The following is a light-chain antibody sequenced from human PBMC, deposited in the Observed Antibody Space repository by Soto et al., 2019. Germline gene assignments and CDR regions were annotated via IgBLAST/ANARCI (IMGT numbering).Light chain of an antibody. J-gene: IGKJ2*01. V-gene: IGKV1-39*01. Sequence: DIQMTQSPSSLSASVGDRVTITCRASQSISNFLNWYQHKPGKAPKLLIYGAFTLQRDVPSRFSGSGSGTDFILTISSLQPEDFATYYCQQSHSIPNTFGQGTKLEI. CDR3: QQSHSIPNT. CDR2: GAF. CDR1: QSISNF.